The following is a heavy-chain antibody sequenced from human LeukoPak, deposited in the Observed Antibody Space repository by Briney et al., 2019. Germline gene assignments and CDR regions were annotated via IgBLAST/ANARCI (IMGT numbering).Heavy chain of an antibody. Sequence: ASVKVSCKASGGTFSSYAISWARQAPGQGLEWMGGIIPIFGTANYAQKFQGRVTITTDESTSTAYMELSSLRSEDTAVYYCARGQAYYYDSSGYFSWGQGTLVTVSS. CDR3: ARGQAYYYDSSGYFS. D-gene: IGHD3-22*01. J-gene: IGHJ5*02. CDR1: GGTFSSYA. V-gene: IGHV1-69*05. CDR2: IIPIFGTA.